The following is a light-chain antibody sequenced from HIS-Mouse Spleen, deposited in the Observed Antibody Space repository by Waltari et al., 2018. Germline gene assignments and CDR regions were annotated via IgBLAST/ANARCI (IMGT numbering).Light chain of an antibody. Sequence: IVMSELPDSLPVSLGEGATPNSKSSQSVLYSSNNKNYLAWYQQQPGQPPKLLIYWASTRAAGVPDRFSGSGSGTDFPLTISSLQAEDVAVYYCQQYYSTPYTFGQGTKLEIK. CDR3: QQYYSTPYT. CDR1: QSVLYSSNNKNY. V-gene: IGKV4-1*01. CDR2: WAS. J-gene: IGKJ2*01.